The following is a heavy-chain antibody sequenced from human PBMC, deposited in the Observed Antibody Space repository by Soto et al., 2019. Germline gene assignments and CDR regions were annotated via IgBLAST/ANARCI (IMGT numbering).Heavy chain of an antibody. CDR3: ASQGSAPYSTTWYADD. Sequence: PGESLKISCKGSGYNFTNYCITWVRQMPGEGLEWMGIIWPGHSGTKYSPSYQVQVTISEDTSINSAYLQWSSLKASDTATYYCASQGSAPYSTTWYADDRSQGAQVTVAS. V-gene: IGHV5-51*01. CDR2: IWPGHSGT. CDR1: GYNFTNYC. D-gene: IGHD2-2*01. J-gene: IGHJ4*02.